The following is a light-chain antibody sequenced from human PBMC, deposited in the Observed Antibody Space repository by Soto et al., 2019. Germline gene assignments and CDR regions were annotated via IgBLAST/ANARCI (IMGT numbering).Light chain of an antibody. CDR1: SSDVGGYNS. Sequence: QSVLTQPASVSGSPGQSITISCTGTSSDVGGYNSVSWYQQHPGRAPKLMIYDVSNRPSGVSNRFSGSKSGNTASLTISGLQAEDEADYYCSSYTSSSFPYVFGTGTKLTVL. CDR2: DVS. J-gene: IGLJ1*01. V-gene: IGLV2-14*01. CDR3: SSYTSSSFPYV.